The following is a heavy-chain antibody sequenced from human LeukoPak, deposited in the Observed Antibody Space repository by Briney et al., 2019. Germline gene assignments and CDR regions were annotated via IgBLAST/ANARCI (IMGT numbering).Heavy chain of an antibody. CDR1: GFTFSSFA. V-gene: IGHV3-30*11. Sequence: GGSLRLSCAASGFTFSSFAMHWVRQAPGKGLEWVAVISYDGSNKYYADSVKGRFTISRDNSKNTLYLQMNSLRAEDTAVYYCAREAGEPDLNSDYWGQGTLVTVSS. CDR3: AREAGEPDLNSDY. CDR2: ISYDGSNK. J-gene: IGHJ4*02. D-gene: IGHD1-14*01.